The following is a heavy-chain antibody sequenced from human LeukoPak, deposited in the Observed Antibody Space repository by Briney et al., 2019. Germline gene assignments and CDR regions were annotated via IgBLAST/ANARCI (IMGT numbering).Heavy chain of an antibody. V-gene: IGHV3-21*01. CDR2: ISSSSSYI. CDR1: GFTFSSYS. J-gene: IGHJ5*02. CDR3: ARYSSGWFDP. Sequence: KPGGSLRLSCAASGFTFSSYSMNWVRQAPGKGLEWVSSISSSSSYIYYAGSVKGRFTISRDNAKNSLYLQMNSLRAEDTAVYYCARYSSGWFDPWGQGTLVTVSS. D-gene: IGHD6-19*01.